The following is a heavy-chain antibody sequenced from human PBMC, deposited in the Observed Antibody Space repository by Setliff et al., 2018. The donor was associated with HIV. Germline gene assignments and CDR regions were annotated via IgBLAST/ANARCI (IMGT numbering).Heavy chain of an antibody. CDR2: INHSGST. D-gene: IGHD3-10*01. CDR1: GGSFSGYY. Sequence: PEETLSLTCAVYGGSFSGYYWSWVRQSPGKGLEWIGEINHSGSTNYNPSLKSRVTILGDTSKNQFSLKLSSVTAADTAVYYCARRAGSDYFTRFDYWGQGTLVTVSS. J-gene: IGHJ4*02. V-gene: IGHV4-34*01. CDR3: ARRAGSDYFTRFDY.